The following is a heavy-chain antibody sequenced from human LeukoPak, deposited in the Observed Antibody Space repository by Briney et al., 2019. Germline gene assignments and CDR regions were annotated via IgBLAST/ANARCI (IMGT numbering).Heavy chain of an antibody. J-gene: IGHJ5*02. V-gene: IGHV1-69*05. D-gene: IGHD2-2*01. Sequence: GASVKVCCKAAGGTFSTYAVSWVRQAPGQGLEWMGGFIPIFGTANYAQKFQGRVTITTDESTSTAYMELSSLRSEDTAVYYCAVEPDIAVVPAAVLYNWFDPWGQGTLVTVSS. CDR3: AVEPDIAVVPAAVLYNWFDP. CDR1: GGTFSTYA. CDR2: FIPIFGTA.